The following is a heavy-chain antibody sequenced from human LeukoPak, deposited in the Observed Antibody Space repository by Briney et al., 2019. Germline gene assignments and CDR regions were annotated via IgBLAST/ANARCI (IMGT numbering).Heavy chain of an antibody. Sequence: SQTLSLTCTVSGGSISSGSYYWSWVRQPAGNGLEWIGRIYTSGSTNYNPSLKSRVTISVDTSKKQFSLKLTSVTVADTAVYYCARLSTVTTSCDYWGQGTLVTVSS. V-gene: IGHV4-61*02. J-gene: IGHJ4*02. D-gene: IGHD4-17*01. CDR3: ARLSTVTTSCDY. CDR1: GGSISSGSYY. CDR2: IYTSGST.